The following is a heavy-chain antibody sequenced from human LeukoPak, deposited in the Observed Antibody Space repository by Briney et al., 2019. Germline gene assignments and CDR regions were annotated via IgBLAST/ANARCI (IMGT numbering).Heavy chain of an antibody. D-gene: IGHD3-3*01. J-gene: IGHJ4*02. Sequence: ASVKVSCKASGYTFTNYAMHWVRQAPGQRLEWVGWINAGNGNTKYPQKFQGTVTITRDTSASTAYIELSSLRSEDTAVYYCARGLWSGDDNFDYWGQGTLVTVSS. CDR2: INAGNGNT. CDR1: GYTFTNYA. V-gene: IGHV1-3*01. CDR3: ARGLWSGDDNFDY.